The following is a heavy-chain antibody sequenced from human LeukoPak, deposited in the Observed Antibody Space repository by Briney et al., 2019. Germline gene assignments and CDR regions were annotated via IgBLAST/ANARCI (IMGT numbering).Heavy chain of an antibody. V-gene: IGHV3-9*01. CDR1: GFTFSDYY. J-gene: IGHJ4*02. D-gene: IGHD6-13*01. CDR2: ISWNSGSI. CDR3: AKDMEGGGSSWYGVDY. Sequence: GGSLRLSCAASGFTFSDYYMSWIRQAPGNGLEWVSGISWNSGSIGYADSVKGRFTISRDNAKNSLYLQMNSLRAEDTALYYCAKDMEGGGSSWYGVDYWGQGTLVTVSS.